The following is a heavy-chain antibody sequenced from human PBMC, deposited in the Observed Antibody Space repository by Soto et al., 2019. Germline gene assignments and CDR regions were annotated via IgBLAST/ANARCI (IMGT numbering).Heavy chain of an antibody. Sequence: GGSLRLSCAASGFTFSDYAMSWVRQAPGKGLEWVSVISGSGGSTYYADSVTGRLTISRDNSKNTLYLQVSSLRADDTAVYYCAGHSSSSPYYYNMDVWGQGTKVTVSS. D-gene: IGHD6-6*01. V-gene: IGHV3-23*01. CDR3: AGHSSSSPYYYNMDV. J-gene: IGHJ6*02. CDR2: ISGSGGST. CDR1: GFTFSDYA.